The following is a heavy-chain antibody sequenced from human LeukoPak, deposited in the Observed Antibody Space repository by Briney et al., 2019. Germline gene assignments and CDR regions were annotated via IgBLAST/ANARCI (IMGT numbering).Heavy chain of an antibody. CDR3: AKDFRIGYSAHFDY. V-gene: IGHV3-23*01. Sequence: GGSLRLSCVGSGFTFRSHAMSWVRQAPEKGLEFVSGIYENGGTTYYADSVKGRFSISRDNSKNTLYLQMDSLRGEDTAVYYCAKDFRIGYSAHFDYWGQRALVTVSS. CDR1: GFTFRSHA. D-gene: IGHD2-21*01. J-gene: IGHJ4*02. CDR2: IYENGGTT.